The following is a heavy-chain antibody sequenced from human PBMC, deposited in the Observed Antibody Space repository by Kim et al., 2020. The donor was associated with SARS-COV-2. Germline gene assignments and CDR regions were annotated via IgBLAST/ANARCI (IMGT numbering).Heavy chain of an antibody. CDR3: ARHVRFGDPLWWFDP. CDR1: GGSISSYY. V-gene: IGHV4-59*08. CDR2: IYYSGST. D-gene: IGHD3-10*01. J-gene: IGHJ5*02. Sequence: SETLSLTCTVSGGSISSYYWSWIRQPPGKGLEWIGYIYYSGSTNYNPSLKSRVTISVDTSKNQFSLKLSSVTAADTAVYYCARHVRFGDPLWWFDPWGQGTLVTVSS.